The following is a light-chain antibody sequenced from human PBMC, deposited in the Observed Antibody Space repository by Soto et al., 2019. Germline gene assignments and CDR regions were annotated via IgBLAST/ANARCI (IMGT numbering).Light chain of an antibody. V-gene: IGKV1-5*01. CDR2: EAS. Sequence: DIQMTQSPSTLSASIGDRVTITCRASQSMNKWVAWYQQKPGKAPTLLIYEASRLQSGVPSRFSGSESGTEFTLTISSLQPDDVATYYCQPYNNYPYSFGQGTKLEIK. J-gene: IGKJ2*01. CDR3: QPYNNYPYS. CDR1: QSMNKW.